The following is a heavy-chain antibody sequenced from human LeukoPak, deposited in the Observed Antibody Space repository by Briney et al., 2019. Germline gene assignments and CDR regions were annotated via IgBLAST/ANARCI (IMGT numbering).Heavy chain of an antibody. CDR3: AKSIAAAARGWFDP. CDR1: GFTFSSYA. CDR2: ISGSGGST. Sequence: PGGSLRLSCAASGFTFSSYAMSWVRQAPGQALEWVSAISGSGGSTYYADSVKGRFTISRDNSKNTLYLQMNSLRAEDTAVYYCAKSIAAAARGWFDPWGQGALVTVSS. J-gene: IGHJ5*02. D-gene: IGHD6-13*01. V-gene: IGHV3-23*01.